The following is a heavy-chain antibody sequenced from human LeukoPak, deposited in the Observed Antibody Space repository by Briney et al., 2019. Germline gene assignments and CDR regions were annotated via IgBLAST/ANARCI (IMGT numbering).Heavy chain of an antibody. D-gene: IGHD2-2*01. V-gene: IGHV1-18*01. J-gene: IGHJ4*02. CDR3: ARVRSSPGLYYFDY. CDR1: GYTFTSYG. Sequence: ASVKVSCKASGYTFTSYGISWVRQAPGQGLEWMGGISVYNGKTKYAQNLQDRVTMTTDTSTSTAYMELKSLRSDDTALYYCARVRSSPGLYYFDYWDQGTLVTVSS. CDR2: ISVYNGKT.